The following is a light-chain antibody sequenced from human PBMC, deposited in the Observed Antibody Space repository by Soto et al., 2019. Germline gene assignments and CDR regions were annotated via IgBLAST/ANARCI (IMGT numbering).Light chain of an antibody. CDR2: GAS. J-gene: IGKJ1*01. Sequence: IVLTQSPGTLALSPGGRATLSCRARQSCYITNLAWYQQIPGQAPRLLIYGASRRATGIPDRFSVSGSGTDFTLTINRLEPEDFAMYYCQHFDTTPPWTFGQGTKVESK. CDR3: QHFDTTPPWT. V-gene: IGKV3-20*01. CDR1: QSCYITN.